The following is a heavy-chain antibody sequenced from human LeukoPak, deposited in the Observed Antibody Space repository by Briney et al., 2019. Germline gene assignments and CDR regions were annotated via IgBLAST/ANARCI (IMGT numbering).Heavy chain of an antibody. CDR1: GFTFSSYW. V-gene: IGHV3-7*01. J-gene: IGHJ4*02. D-gene: IGHD4-23*01. Sequence: PGGSLKLSCAASGFTFSSYWMSWVRQAPGKGLEWVANIKQDGSEKYYVDSVKGRFTISRDNSKDMLYLQMGSLRAEDMAVYYCARLAGGYSDYWGQGTLVTVSS. CDR2: IKQDGSEK. CDR3: ARLAGGYSDY.